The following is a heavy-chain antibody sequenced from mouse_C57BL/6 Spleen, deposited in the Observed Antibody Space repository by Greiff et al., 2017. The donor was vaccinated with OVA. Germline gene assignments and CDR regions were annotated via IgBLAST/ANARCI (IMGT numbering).Heavy chain of an antibody. Sequence: EVMLVESGGGLVKPGGSLKLSCAASGFTFSDYGMHWVRQAPEKGLEWVAYISSGSSTIYYADTVKGRFTISRDNAKNTLFLQMTSLRSEDTAMYYCARDYYGSSYFEGYFDVWGTGTTVTVSS. D-gene: IGHD1-1*01. CDR3: ARDYYGSSYFEGYFDV. CDR2: ISSGSSTI. V-gene: IGHV5-17*01. CDR1: GFTFSDYG. J-gene: IGHJ1*03.